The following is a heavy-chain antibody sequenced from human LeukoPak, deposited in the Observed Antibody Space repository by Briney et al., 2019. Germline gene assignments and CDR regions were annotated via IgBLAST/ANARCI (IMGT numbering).Heavy chain of an antibody. CDR2: ISGSGGST. CDR1: GFTFSSYA. V-gene: IGHV3-23*01. Sequence: GGSLRLSCAASGFTFSSYAMSWVRQAPGKGLEWVSAISGSGGSTDYADSVKGRFTISRDNSKNTLYLQMNSLIAEDTAVYYCAKRRSSSWYYRGEGPLVTVSS. D-gene: IGHD6-13*01. J-gene: IGHJ4*02. CDR3: AKRRSSSWYY.